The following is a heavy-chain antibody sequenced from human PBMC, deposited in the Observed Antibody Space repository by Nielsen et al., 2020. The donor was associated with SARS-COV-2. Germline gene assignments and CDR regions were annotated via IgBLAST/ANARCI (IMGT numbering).Heavy chain of an antibody. V-gene: IGHV4-59*01. Sequence: SETLSLTCTVSGDSINNYYWTWIRQSPEKGLEWLGSIYYTGSTNYNPSFKSRVTMSLDTSNNQFSLKLNSVTAADTAVYYCARDYYGDYLDGFDIWGQGTVVTVSS. CDR2: IYYTGST. CDR3: ARDYYGDYLDGFDI. CDR1: GDSINNYY. J-gene: IGHJ3*02. D-gene: IGHD4-17*01.